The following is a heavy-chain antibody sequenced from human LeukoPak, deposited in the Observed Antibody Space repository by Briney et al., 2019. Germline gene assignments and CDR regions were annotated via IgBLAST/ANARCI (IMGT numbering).Heavy chain of an antibody. CDR3: TRETEYDILTGYHKNYFDY. J-gene: IGHJ4*02. CDR1: GYTFTSYG. V-gene: IGHV1-18*01. CDR2: LSAYNGNT. D-gene: IGHD3-9*01. Sequence: ASVKDSCNASGYTFTSYGISWVRQAPGQGLEWMGWLSAYNGNTNYAQKLQGRVTMTTDTSTSTASMELRSLRSDDTAVFFFTRETEYDILTGYHKNYFDYWGQGTLVTVSS.